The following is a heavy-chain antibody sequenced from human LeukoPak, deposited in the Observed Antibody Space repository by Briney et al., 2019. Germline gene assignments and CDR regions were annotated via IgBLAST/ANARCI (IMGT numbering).Heavy chain of an antibody. CDR3: ATLSKGGYYYLDAFDI. J-gene: IGHJ3*02. V-gene: IGHV3-21*01. CDR2: ISSSSSYI. D-gene: IGHD3-22*01. CDR1: GFTFSRYR. Sequence: PGGSLRLSCAASGFTFSRYRMNWVRQAPGKGLEWVSSISSSSSYIYYADSVKGRFTISRDNAKNSLYLQMNSLRAEDTAVYYCATLSKGGYYYLDAFDIWGQGTMATVSS.